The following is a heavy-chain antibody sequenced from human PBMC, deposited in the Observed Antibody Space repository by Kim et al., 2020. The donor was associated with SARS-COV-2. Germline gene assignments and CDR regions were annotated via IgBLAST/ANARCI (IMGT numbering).Heavy chain of an antibody. CDR2: ISSSSSYI. D-gene: IGHD3-16*01. Sequence: GGSLRLSCAASGFTFSSYSMNWVRQAPGKGLEWVSSISSSSSYIYYADSVKGRFTISRDNAKNSLYLQMNSLRAEDTAVYYCARFGAAMAYGGVDYWGQGTLVTVSS. J-gene: IGHJ4*02. V-gene: IGHV3-21*01. CDR3: ARFGAAMAYGGVDY. CDR1: GFTFSSYS.